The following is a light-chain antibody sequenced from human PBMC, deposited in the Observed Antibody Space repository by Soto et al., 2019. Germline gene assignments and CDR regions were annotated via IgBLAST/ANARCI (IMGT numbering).Light chain of an antibody. V-gene: IGKV1-39*01. CDR2: AAS. CDR1: QSISSY. CDR3: QQSYSTLWT. Sequence: DIQMTQSPSSLSASVGDRVTITCRASQSISSYLNWYQQKPGKAPKPLIYAASSLQSGVPSRFSGSGSGTDFTLTISSLQPEDFATYYCQQSYSTLWTFGQGTKVDI. J-gene: IGKJ1*01.